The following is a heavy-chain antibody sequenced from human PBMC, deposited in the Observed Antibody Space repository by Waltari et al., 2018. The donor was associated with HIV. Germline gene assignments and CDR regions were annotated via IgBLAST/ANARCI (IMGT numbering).Heavy chain of an antibody. CDR2: ISYDGSNK. Sequence: QVQLVESGGGVVQPGRSLRLSCAASGFTFSSYGMHWVRQAPGKGLEWVAVISYDGSNKYYADSVKGRFTISRDNSKNTLYLQMNSLRAEDTAVYYCVKDRENYGDPDAFDIWGQGTMVTVSS. V-gene: IGHV3-30*18. CDR1: GFTFSSYG. J-gene: IGHJ3*02. CDR3: VKDRENYGDPDAFDI. D-gene: IGHD4-17*01.